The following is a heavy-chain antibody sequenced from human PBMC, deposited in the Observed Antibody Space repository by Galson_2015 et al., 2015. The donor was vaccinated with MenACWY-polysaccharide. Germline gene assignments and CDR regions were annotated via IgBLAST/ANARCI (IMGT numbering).Heavy chain of an antibody. CDR3: ANPGLSTGRSSDVDY. D-gene: IGHD6-25*01. Sequence: SLRLSCAASGFTFNSYTMSWVRQAPGKGLEWVSAISGSGASTYYADSVKGRFTISRDNSKSTLYLQMNGLGAEDTAVYYCANPGLSTGRSSDVDYWGQGTLVTVSS. J-gene: IGHJ4*02. CDR1: GFTFNSYT. V-gene: IGHV3-23*01. CDR2: ISGSGAST.